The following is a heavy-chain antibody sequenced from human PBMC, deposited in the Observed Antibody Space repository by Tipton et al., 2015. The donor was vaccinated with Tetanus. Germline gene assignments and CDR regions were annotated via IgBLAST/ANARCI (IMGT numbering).Heavy chain of an antibody. J-gene: IGHJ3*01. CDR1: GGSLSSSH. V-gene: IGHV4-59*01. CDR3: ARRSYCSSSRCFDAFDL. Sequence: TLSLTCSVSGGSLSSSHWAWIRQPPGKGLEWIAYIFHSGSTNYSPSLKSRVAISMDTSKNQISLKLSSVTAADTAVYYCARRSYCSSSRCFDAFDLWGQGTMVTVSS. CDR2: IFHSGST. D-gene: IGHD2-2*01.